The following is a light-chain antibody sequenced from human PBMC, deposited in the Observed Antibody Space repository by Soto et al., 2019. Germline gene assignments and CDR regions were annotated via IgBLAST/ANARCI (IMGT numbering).Light chain of an antibody. CDR3: QQYGGSPQT. Sequence: EIVMTQSPVTLSVSPGERATLSCRASQSVSNYLAWYQQKPGQAPRLLIYGASRRATVIPDRFSGSGSGTDFTLTISRLEPEDFAVYYCQQYGGSPQTFGQGTNVEIK. CDR1: QSVSNY. J-gene: IGKJ1*01. V-gene: IGKV3-20*01. CDR2: GAS.